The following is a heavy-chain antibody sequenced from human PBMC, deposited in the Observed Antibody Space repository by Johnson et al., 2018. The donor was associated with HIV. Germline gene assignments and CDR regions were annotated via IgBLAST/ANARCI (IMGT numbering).Heavy chain of an antibody. CDR3: AREGRRDAFDI. V-gene: IGHV3-30*14. CDR2: ISYDGSNK. J-gene: IGHJ3*02. CDR1: GFTFSSYA. Sequence: QVQLVESGGGVVQPGRSLRLSCAASGFTFSSYAMHWVRQAPGKGLEWMAVISYDGSNKYYADSVKGRFTISRDNSKNTLYLQMNSLRAEDTAVYYCAREGRRDAFDIWGQGTMVTVSS.